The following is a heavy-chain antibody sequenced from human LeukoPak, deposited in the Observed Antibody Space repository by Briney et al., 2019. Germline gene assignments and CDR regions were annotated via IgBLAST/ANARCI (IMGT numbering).Heavy chain of an antibody. CDR1: GGSISSSRYY. D-gene: IGHD5-24*01. CDR2: IYYSEST. J-gene: IGHJ4*02. CDR3: AKQRRDGYNYFDY. V-gene: IGHV4-39*01. Sequence: SETLSLTCTVSGGSISSSRYYWGWIRHPPGKGLEWIGNIYYSESTYYNPSLKSRVTISVDTSKNQFSLKLSSVTAADTAVYYCAKQRRDGYNYFDYWGQGTLVTVSS.